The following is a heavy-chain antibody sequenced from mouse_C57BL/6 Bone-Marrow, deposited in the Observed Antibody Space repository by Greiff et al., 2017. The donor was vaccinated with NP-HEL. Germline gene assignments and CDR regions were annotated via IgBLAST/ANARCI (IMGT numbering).Heavy chain of an antibody. CDR3: TTADYDVWFAY. Sequence: LVESGAELVRPGASVKLSCTASGFNIKDDYMHWVKQRPEQGLEWIGWIDPENGDTEYASKFQGKATITADTSSNTAYLQLSSLTSEDTAVYYCTTADYDVWFAYWGQGTLVTVSA. J-gene: IGHJ3*01. V-gene: IGHV14-4*01. CDR1: GFNIKDDY. D-gene: IGHD2-4*01. CDR2: IDPENGDT.